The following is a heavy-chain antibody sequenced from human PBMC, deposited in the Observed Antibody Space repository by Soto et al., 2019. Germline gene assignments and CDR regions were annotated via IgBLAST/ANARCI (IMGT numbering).Heavy chain of an antibody. V-gene: IGHV4-31*03. D-gene: IGHD3-10*02. CDR2: IYYSGST. Sequence: PSETLSLTCTVSGGSISSGGYYWSWIRQHPGKGLEWIGYIYYSGSTYYNPSLKSRVTISVDTSKNQFSLKLSSVTAADTAVYYCARAVHDAYYYYYGMDVWGQGTTVTVSS. CDR3: ARAVHDAYYYYYGMDV. J-gene: IGHJ6*02. CDR1: GGSISSGGYY.